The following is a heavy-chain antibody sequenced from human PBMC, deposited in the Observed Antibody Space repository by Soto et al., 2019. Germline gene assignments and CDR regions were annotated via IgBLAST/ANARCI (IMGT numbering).Heavy chain of an antibody. CDR1: GDSVSSISSSY. CDR3: ARGGNRYSSVASGAGGFDY. J-gene: IGHJ4*02. V-gene: IGHV4-61*01. D-gene: IGHD6-25*01. Sequence: SQTLSLTCAISGDSVSSISSSYWSWIRQSPEKGLEWIAYVYHTGATNYNPSLKSRVTISLDTSKGLFSLNLTSLTTADTAVYFCARGGNRYSSVASGAGGFDYWGQGSLVT. CDR2: VYHTGAT.